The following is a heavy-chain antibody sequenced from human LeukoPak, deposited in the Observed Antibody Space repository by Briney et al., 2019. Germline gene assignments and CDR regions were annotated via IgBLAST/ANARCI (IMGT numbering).Heavy chain of an antibody. CDR1: GFTFSDYY. Sequence: GGSLRLSCAASGFTFSDYYMSWIRQAPGKGLEWVSYISSSGSTIYYADSVKGRFTISRDNAKNSLYVQMNSLRAEDTAVYYCARLYYYDSSYAFDIWGQGTMVTVSS. CDR2: ISSSGSTI. J-gene: IGHJ3*02. CDR3: ARLYYYDSSYAFDI. D-gene: IGHD3-22*01. V-gene: IGHV3-11*04.